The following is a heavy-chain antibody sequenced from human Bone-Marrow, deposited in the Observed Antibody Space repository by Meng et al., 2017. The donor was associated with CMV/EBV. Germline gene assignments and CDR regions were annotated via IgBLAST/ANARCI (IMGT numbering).Heavy chain of an antibody. D-gene: IGHD6-13*01. V-gene: IGHV4-39*01. CDR3: AKSTAGTLDY. CDR2: IYYSGNT. Sequence: SETLSLTCTVSGGSISSSSYYWGWIRQPPGKGLEWIGSIYYSGNTYYNPSLKSRVTISVDTSKNQFSLKLSSVTAADTAVYYCAKSTAGTLDYWGQGTLVTVSS. J-gene: IGHJ4*02. CDR1: GGSISSSSYY.